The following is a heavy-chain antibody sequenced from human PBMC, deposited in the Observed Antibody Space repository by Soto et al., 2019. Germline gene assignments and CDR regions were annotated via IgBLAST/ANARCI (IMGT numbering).Heavy chain of an antibody. D-gene: IGHD3-3*01. CDR1: GYTFTDYG. CDR3: ARISQSDFWSGYYYFFAY. CDR2: ITAFNGNT. J-gene: IGHJ4*02. Sequence: ASVKVSCKASGYTFTDYGISWVRQAPGQGLQWMGWITAFNGNTKYAQQFQGRVTMTTDTSTSTAYMELRSLESDDTAVYYCARISQSDFWSGYYYFFAYWGRGTLVTVSS. V-gene: IGHV1-18*01.